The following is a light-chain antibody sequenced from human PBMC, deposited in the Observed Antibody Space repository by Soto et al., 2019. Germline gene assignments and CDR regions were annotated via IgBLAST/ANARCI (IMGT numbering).Light chain of an antibody. V-gene: IGLV4-69*01. CDR1: SGHSSYA. Sequence: QLVLTQSPSASASLGASVKLTYTLSSGHSSYAIAWHQQQPEKGPRYLMKLNSDGSHSKGDGIPDRFSGSSSGAERYLTISSLQSEDEADYYCQTWGTGIWVFGGGTKLTVL. J-gene: IGLJ3*02. CDR3: QTWGTGIWV. CDR2: LNSDGSH.